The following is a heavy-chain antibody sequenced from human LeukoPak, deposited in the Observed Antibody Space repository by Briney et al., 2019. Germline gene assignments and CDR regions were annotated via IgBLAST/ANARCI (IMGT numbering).Heavy chain of an antibody. CDR3: ARDRGYYSSGYYYGAFDI. Sequence: ASVKVSCKASGYTFTRYYMHWVRQAPGQGLEWMGIINPSGGNARYAQKFQGRVTMTRDTSTSTVYMELSSLRSEDTAVYYCARDRGYYSSGYYYGAFDIWGQGTMVTVSS. V-gene: IGHV1-46*01. J-gene: IGHJ3*02. CDR1: GYTFTRYY. D-gene: IGHD3-22*01. CDR2: INPSGGNA.